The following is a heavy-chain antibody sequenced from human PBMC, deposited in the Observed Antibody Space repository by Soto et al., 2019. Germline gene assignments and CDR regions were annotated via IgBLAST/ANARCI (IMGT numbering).Heavy chain of an antibody. V-gene: IGHV3-74*01. CDR1: GFTFSSYW. D-gene: IGHD6-25*01. CDR2: INSDGSST. CDR3: VSGGGGWETY. J-gene: IGHJ4*02. Sequence: GGSLRLSCAASGFTFSSYWVHWVRQAPGKGLVWVSRINSDGSSTTYADSVKGRFTISRDNAKNTLYLQMNSLRAEDTAVYYCVSGGGGWETYWGQGTLVTVSS.